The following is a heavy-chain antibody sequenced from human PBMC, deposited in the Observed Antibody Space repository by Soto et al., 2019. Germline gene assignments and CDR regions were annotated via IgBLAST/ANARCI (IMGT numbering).Heavy chain of an antibody. CDR2: IIPSFGTA. Sequence: QVQLVQSGAEVKKPGSSVKVSCKASGGTFSSYAISWVRQAPGQGLEWMGGIIPSFGTANYAQKFQGRVTITADESTGTAYMELSSLRSEDTAVYYCARDDGYSDGYAYFQHWGQGTLVTVSS. J-gene: IGHJ1*01. D-gene: IGHD5-18*01. CDR1: GGTFSSYA. CDR3: ARDDGYSDGYAYFQH. V-gene: IGHV1-69*01.